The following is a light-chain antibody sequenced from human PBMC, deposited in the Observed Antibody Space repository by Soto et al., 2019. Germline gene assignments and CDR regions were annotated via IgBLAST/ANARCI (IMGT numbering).Light chain of an antibody. J-gene: IGKJ1*01. CDR3: QQYNNWPPGRT. V-gene: IGKV3-15*01. Sequence: EIVMTQSPATLSVSPGERATLSCRASQSVGSNLAWYQQKPGQAPRLLIYGASTRATGIPGRFSGSGSGTEFTLTISSLQSEDFAIYLCQQYNNWPPGRTFGQGTKVEIK. CDR2: GAS. CDR1: QSVGSN.